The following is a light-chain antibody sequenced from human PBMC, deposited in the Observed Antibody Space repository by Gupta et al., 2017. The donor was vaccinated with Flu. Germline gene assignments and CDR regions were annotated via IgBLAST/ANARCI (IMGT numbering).Light chain of an antibody. J-gene: IGLJ2*01. CDR1: KLGDNY. CDR3: QAWDSGVVV. V-gene: IGLV3-1*01. Sequence: SSVLTHSSSVSVFPAQTATLACSGDKLGDNYASWYQQKPGQSPVLPLYHDAKRPAGIPGRFTGTNSGNTATLTVGEAQVGDDADYYGQAWDSGVVVFGGGTKLTVL. CDR2: HDA.